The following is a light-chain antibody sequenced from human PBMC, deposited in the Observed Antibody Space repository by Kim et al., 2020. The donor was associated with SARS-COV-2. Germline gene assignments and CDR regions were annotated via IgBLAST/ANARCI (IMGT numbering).Light chain of an antibody. Sequence: QSALTQPRSVYGSPGQSVTISCTGTSSDVGGYNYVSWYQQHPGKAPKLMIYDVSKRPSGVPDRFSGSKSGNTASLTISGLQAEDEADYYCCSYAGSYTYVFGTGTKVTVL. CDR2: DVS. V-gene: IGLV2-11*01. J-gene: IGLJ1*01. CDR3: CSYAGSYTYV. CDR1: SSDVGGYNY.